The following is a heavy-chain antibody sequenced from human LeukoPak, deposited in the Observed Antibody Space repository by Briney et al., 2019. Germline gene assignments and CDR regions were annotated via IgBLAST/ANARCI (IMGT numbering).Heavy chain of an antibody. CDR2: ISGSGGST. Sequence: GGSLRLSCAASGFTFSSYAMSWVRQAPGKGLEWVSAISGSGGSTYYADSVKGRFTISRDNSKNTLYLQMNSLRAEDTAVYYCARASDGSGSYPDYWGQGTLVTVSS. CDR1: GFTFSSYA. CDR3: ARASDGSGSYPDY. V-gene: IGHV3-23*01. D-gene: IGHD3-10*01. J-gene: IGHJ4*02.